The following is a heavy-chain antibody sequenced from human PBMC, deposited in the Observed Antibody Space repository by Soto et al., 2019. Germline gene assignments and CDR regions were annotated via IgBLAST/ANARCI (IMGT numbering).Heavy chain of an antibody. Sequence: QVQLVQSGAEVKKPGSAVKVSCKSSGRTFNTYALSWVRQAPGQGLEWMGGIIPIFGTANYAQKFKGRVTILADKSTSTAYMDLSNLTFEDTAVYDCARGISMFRGEGDYCCEMDVWSQGTTVTVSS. D-gene: IGHD3-10*01. CDR1: GRTFNTYA. V-gene: IGHV1-69*14. CDR3: ARGISMFRGEGDYCCEMDV. CDR2: IIPIFGTA. J-gene: IGHJ6*02.